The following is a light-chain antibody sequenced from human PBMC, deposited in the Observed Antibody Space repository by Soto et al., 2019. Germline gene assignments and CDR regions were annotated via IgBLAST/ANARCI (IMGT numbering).Light chain of an antibody. Sequence: EIVLTQSPGTLSLSPGERATLSCRASQSVTSSYLAWYQQKPGQAPRRLIYGASIRATGIPDRFSGSGSGTDFTLTISRLEPEDFALYFCQQYHSSPLTFGQGTKLDIK. CDR1: QSVTSSY. J-gene: IGKJ1*01. CDR2: GAS. V-gene: IGKV3-20*01. CDR3: QQYHSSPLT.